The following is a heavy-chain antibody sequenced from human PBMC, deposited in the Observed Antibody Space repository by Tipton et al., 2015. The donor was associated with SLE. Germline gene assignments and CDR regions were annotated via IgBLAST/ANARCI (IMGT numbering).Heavy chain of an antibody. CDR2: IYYSGST. CDR3: ARFPTYHFDL. V-gene: IGHV4-59*02. J-gene: IGHJ4*02. CDR1: AGSVSNFY. Sequence: TLSLTCSVSAGSVSNFYWSWIRQPPGKGLEWIGYIYYSGSTNYNPSLKSRISISVDTSKNQFSLKLSSVTAADTAVYYCARFPTYHFDLWGQGTLVTVSS.